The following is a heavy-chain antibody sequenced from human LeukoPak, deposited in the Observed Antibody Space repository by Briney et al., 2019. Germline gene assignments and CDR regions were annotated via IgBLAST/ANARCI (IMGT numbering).Heavy chain of an antibody. CDR1: GFTFSSYS. CDR2: ISSSSSYI. J-gene: IGHJ4*02. V-gene: IGHV3-21*01. Sequence: KPGGSLRLSCAASGFTFSSYSMNWVRQAPGKGLEWVSSISSSSSYIYYADSVKGRFTISRDNAKNSLYLQMNSLRAEDTAVYYCARDDSGSYFSFDYWGQGTLVTVSS. D-gene: IGHD1-26*01. CDR3: ARDDSGSYFSFDY.